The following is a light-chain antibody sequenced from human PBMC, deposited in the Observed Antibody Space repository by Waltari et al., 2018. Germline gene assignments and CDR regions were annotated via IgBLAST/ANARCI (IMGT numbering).Light chain of an antibody. V-gene: IGKV3-11*01. CDR3: QQRRDWPIT. Sequence: EIVLTQSPATLSLSPGERATLPCWASQSIGSYLAWYQQKPGQAPRLLIYDASNRATGIPARFSGSGSGTDFILTINSLESEDSAVYYCQQRRDWPITFGQGTRLEIK. J-gene: IGKJ5*01. CDR2: DAS. CDR1: QSIGSY.